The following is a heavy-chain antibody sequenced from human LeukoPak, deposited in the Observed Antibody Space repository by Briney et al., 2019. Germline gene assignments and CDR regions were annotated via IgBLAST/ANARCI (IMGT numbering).Heavy chain of an antibody. J-gene: IGHJ3*02. CDR3: ARHIAGTVTSGFDI. CDR1: GYTFTSYG. CDR2: INTYKGNT. Sequence: ASVKVSCKASGYTFTSYGISWVGQAPGQGLEWMGWINTYKGNTQYAQRLQGRVTMTTDTSTNTAYMELGSLRSDDTAVYYCARHIAGTVTSGFDIWGQGTMVTVSS. V-gene: IGHV1-18*01. D-gene: IGHD4-17*01.